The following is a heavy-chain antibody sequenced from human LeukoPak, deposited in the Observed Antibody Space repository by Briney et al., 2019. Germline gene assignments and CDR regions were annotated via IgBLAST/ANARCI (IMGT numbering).Heavy chain of an antibody. J-gene: IGHJ4*02. CDR2: ISYDGRNI. CDR1: GFTFNNYG. Sequence: PGKSLRLSCAASGFTFNNYGMHWVRQAPGKGLEWVAVISYDGRNIHYPDSVKGRFTISRDIAKNTLYLQMNSLRAEDTGVYYCAKDHYWSIDYWGRGTLVTVSS. CDR3: AKDHYWSIDY. D-gene: IGHD3-3*01. V-gene: IGHV3-30*18.